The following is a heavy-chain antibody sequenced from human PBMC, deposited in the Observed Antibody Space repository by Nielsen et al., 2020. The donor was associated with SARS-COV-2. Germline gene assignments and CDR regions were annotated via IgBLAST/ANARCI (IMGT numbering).Heavy chain of an antibody. D-gene: IGHD4-23*01. CDR1: GFTFSNYA. CDR2: IWYDGSNK. V-gene: IGHV3-33*08. CDR3: AAAPSGDYGGY. Sequence: GESLKISCAASGFTFSNYAMSWARQAPGKGLEWVAVIWYDGSNKYYADSVKGRFTISRDNSKNTVYLQMNSLRAEDTAVYYCAAAPSGDYGGYWGQGTLVTVSS. J-gene: IGHJ4*02.